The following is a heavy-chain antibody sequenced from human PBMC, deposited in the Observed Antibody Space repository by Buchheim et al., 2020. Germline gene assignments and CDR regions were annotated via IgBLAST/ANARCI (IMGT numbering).Heavy chain of an antibody. CDR1: GFTFSSYA. D-gene: IGHD3-22*01. V-gene: IGHV3-30-3*01. J-gene: IGHJ4*02. Sequence: QVQLVESGGGVVQPGRSLRLSCAASGFTFSSYAMHWVRQAPGKGLEWVAVISYDGSNKYYADSVKGRFTISRDNSKNTLYLQMNSLRAEDTAVYYCARDASMIVVVTLHGLFDYWGQGTL. CDR2: ISYDGSNK. CDR3: ARDASMIVVVTLHGLFDY.